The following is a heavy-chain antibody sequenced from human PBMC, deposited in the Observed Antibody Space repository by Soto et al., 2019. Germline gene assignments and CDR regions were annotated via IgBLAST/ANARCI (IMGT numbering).Heavy chain of an antibody. CDR1: GGSISSGGYY. CDR3: ARASGDPRQYYLDY. CDR2: IYYSGST. D-gene: IGHD4-17*01. J-gene: IGHJ4*02. Sequence: SSETLSLTCTVSGGSISSGGYYWSWIRQHPGKGLEWIGYIYYSGSTYYNPSLKSRVTISVDTSKNQFSLKLSSVTAADTAVYYCARASGDPRQYYLDYWGQGTLVTVSS. V-gene: IGHV4-31*03.